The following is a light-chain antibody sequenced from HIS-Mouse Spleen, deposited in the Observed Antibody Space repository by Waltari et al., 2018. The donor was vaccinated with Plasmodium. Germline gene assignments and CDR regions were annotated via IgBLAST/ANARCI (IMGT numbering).Light chain of an antibody. J-gene: IGLJ2*01. V-gene: IGLV2-23*03. CDR1: SRAVGSYNL. CDR2: EGS. Sequence: QSALTQPASVSGSPGQSLTISCPGTSRAVGSYNLVSWYQQHPGKAPKLMIYEGSNRPSGVSNRFSGSKSGNTASLTISGLQAEDEADYYCCSYAGSSTFVVFGGGTKLTVL. CDR3: CSYAGSSTFVV.